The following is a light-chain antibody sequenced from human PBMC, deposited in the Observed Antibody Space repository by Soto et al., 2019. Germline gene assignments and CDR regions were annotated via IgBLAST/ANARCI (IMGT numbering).Light chain of an antibody. Sequence: DIQMTQSPSSLSASVGDRVTITCRASQGINNNLAWYQQKPGKVPKVLIYAASTLQSGVPSRFSGSGSGTDFTLTIRNLQPEDVATYYCQKYNSAPLTCGGGTKVEIK. CDR3: QKYNSAPLT. CDR2: AAS. CDR1: QGINNN. V-gene: IGKV1-27*01. J-gene: IGKJ4*01.